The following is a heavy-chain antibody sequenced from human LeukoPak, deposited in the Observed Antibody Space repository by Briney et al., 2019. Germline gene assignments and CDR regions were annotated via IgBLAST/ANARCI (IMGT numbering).Heavy chain of an antibody. CDR2: IYTSGST. CDR3: ARDPSYYDFWSGYWRGNAFDI. D-gene: IGHD3-3*01. V-gene: IGHV4-61*02. Sequence: PSQTLSLTRTVSGGSISSGSYYWSWIRQPAGKGLEWIGRIYTSGSTNYNPSLKSRVTISVDTSKNQFSLKLSSVTAADTAVYYCARDPSYYDFWSGYWRGNAFDIWGQGTMVTVSS. J-gene: IGHJ3*02. CDR1: GGSISSGSYY.